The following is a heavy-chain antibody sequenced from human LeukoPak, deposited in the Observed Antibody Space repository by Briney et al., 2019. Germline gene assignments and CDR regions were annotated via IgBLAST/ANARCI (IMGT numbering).Heavy chain of an antibody. J-gene: IGHJ6*03. D-gene: IGHD6-13*01. CDR1: GGSISSSSYY. CDR2: IYYSGST. Sequence: PSETLSLTCTVSGGSISSSSYYWGWIRQPPGKGLEWIGSIYYSGSTYYNPSLKSRVTISVDTSKNQFSLKLSSVTAADTAVYYCARRRSVSGTSYYYYYYMDVWGKGTTVTVSS. CDR3: ARRRSVSGTSYYYYYYMDV. V-gene: IGHV4-39*01.